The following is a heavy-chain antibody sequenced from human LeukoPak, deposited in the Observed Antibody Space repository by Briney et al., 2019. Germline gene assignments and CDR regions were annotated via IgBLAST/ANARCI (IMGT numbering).Heavy chain of an antibody. J-gene: IGHJ4*02. Sequence: GGSLRLSCAASGFTFSSYSMNWVRQAPGKGLEWVSGISGSGIGGRTHYADSVKGRFTISRDNSKNTLYLQMNSLRVEDTAVYYCAKGRGQGFDYWGQGTLVTASS. CDR3: AKGRGQGFDY. D-gene: IGHD3-10*01. CDR2: ISGSGIGGRT. V-gene: IGHV3-23*01. CDR1: GFTFSSYS.